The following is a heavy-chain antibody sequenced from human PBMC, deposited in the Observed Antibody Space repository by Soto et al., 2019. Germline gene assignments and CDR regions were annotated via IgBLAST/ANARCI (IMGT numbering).Heavy chain of an antibody. D-gene: IGHD6-13*01. CDR3: ARDTGRASADL. V-gene: IGHV3-48*03. Sequence: EVQLAESGGDLVQPGGSLRLSCVGSGFTFSYYEMNWVRQAPGKGLERVAFISHTDRLTHYPDSVKGRFTISRDNAKTSLYLEMTSLRVEDTGVYYCARDTGRASADLWGQGTLVTVSS. CDR1: GFTFSYYE. J-gene: IGHJ5*02. CDR2: ISHTDRLT.